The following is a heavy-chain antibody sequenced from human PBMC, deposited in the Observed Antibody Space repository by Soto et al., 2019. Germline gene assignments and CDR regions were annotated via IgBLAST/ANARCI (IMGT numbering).Heavy chain of an antibody. CDR1: GFTFSSYW. J-gene: IGHJ4*02. CDR3: AREVSALEWLSRPNHNFDY. CDR2: IKQDGSEK. D-gene: IGHD3-3*01. Sequence: GGSLRLSCAASGFTFSSYWMSWVRQAPGKGLEWVANIKQDGSEKYYVDSVKGRFTISRDNAKNSLYLQMNSLRAEDTAVYYCAREVSALEWLSRPNHNFDYWGQGTLVTVSS. V-gene: IGHV3-7*01.